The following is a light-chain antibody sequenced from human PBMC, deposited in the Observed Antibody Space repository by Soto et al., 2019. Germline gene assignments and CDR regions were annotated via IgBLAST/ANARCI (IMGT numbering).Light chain of an antibody. V-gene: IGKV1-33*01. CDR3: QQYDNLPLT. J-gene: IGKJ3*01. CDR2: DAS. CDR1: QDISNY. Sequence: DIQMTQSPSSLSASVGDRVTITCQASQDISNYLNWYQQKPGKAPKLLIYDASNLETGVTSRFSGSGSGTDFTVTISCLQPEDIATYYCQQYDNLPLTFGPGTKGDIK.